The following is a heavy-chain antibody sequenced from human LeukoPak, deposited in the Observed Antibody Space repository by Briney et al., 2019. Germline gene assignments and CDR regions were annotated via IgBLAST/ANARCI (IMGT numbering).Heavy chain of an antibody. CDR3: ARDNEAAARAYDY. CDR2: IYSSGST. D-gene: IGHD6-13*01. V-gene: IGHV4-4*07. Sequence: GRGLXXIGRIYSSGSTNYNTSLKSRVTMSVDTSKNQFSLKLSSVTAADTAVYYCARDNEAAARAYDYWGQGTLVTVSS. J-gene: IGHJ4*02.